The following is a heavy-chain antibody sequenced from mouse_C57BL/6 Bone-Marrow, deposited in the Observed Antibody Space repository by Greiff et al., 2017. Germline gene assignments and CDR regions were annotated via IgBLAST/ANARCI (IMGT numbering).Heavy chain of an antibody. CDR1: GFTFSDFY. V-gene: IGHV7-1*01. CDR3: ARDAPPYYSNYWYFDV. D-gene: IGHD2-5*01. CDR2: SRNKANDYTT. Sequence: EVKVVESGGGLVQSGRSLRLSCATSGFTFSDFYMEWVRQAPGKGLEWIAASRNKANDYTTEYSASVKGRFIVSRDTSQSILYLQMNALRAEDTAIYYCARDAPPYYSNYWYFDVWGTGTTVTVSS. J-gene: IGHJ1*03.